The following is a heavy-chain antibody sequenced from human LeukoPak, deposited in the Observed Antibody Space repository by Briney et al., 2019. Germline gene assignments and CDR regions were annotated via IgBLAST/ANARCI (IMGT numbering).Heavy chain of an antibody. CDR3: ARLSVVLLWFGESPYYFEY. Sequence: SETLSLTCAVYGGSFSGYYWSWIRQPPGKGLEWIGEINHSGSTNYNPSLKSRVTISVDTSNNQFSLKLSSVTAADTAVYYCARLSVVLLWFGESPYYFEYWGQGTLVTVSS. CDR1: GGSFSGYY. CDR2: INHSGST. J-gene: IGHJ4*02. V-gene: IGHV4-34*01. D-gene: IGHD3-10*01.